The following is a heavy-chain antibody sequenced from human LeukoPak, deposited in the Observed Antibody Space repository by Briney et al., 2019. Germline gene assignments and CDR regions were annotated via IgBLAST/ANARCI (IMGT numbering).Heavy chain of an antibody. D-gene: IGHD3-22*01. J-gene: IGHJ4*02. CDR2: INPSGGST. Sequence: ASVKVSCKASGYTFTSYYMHWVRQAPGQGLEWMGIINPSGGSTSYAQKFQGRVTMTRDTSTSTVYMELSSLRSEDTAVYYCARDARYYDSSGLTDYWGQGTLVTVSS. CDR1: GYTFTSYY. CDR3: ARDARYYDSSGLTDY. V-gene: IGHV1-46*01.